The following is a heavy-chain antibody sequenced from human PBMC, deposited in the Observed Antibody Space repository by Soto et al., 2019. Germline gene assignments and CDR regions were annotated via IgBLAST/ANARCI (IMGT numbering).Heavy chain of an antibody. CDR2: IWYDGSNK. CDR3: ASDFRYYGSGSYLDY. CDR1: GFTFSSYG. Sequence: QVQLVESGGGVVQPGRSLRLSCAASGFTFSSYGMHWVRQAPGKGLEWVAVIWYDGSNKYYADSVKGRFTISRENSKHTLYLQLNGLRAEDTAVYYCASDFRYYGSGSYLDYWGQGTLVTVSS. V-gene: IGHV3-33*01. J-gene: IGHJ4*02. D-gene: IGHD3-10*01.